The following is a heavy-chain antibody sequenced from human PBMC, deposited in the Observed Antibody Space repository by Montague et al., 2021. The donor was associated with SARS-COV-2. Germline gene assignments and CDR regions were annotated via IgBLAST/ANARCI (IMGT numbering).Heavy chain of an antibody. CDR2: IYYSGST. CDR3: ARVSLAAAATRSDY. D-gene: IGHD6-13*01. Sequence: SKTPSLTCTVSGGSVSSGGYYWSWIRQPPGKGLEWIGYIYYSGSTNYNPSLKSRVTISLDTSKNQFSLKLTSVTAADTAVYYCARVSLAAAATRSDYWGQGTLVTVSS. CDR1: GGSVSSGGYY. J-gene: IGHJ4*02. V-gene: IGHV4-61*08.